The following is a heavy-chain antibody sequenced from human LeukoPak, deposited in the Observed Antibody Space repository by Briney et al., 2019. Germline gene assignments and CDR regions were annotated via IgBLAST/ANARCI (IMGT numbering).Heavy chain of an antibody. J-gene: IGHJ4*02. CDR2: IYYSGST. CDR3: ARAMSGRFDY. Sequence: SSETLSLTCTVSGGSMSPYYWGWIRQPPGKGLEWTGYIYYSGSTNCNPSLNSRVTISVDTSKNQFSLRLSSVTAADTAIYYCARAMSGRFDYWGQGTLVTVSS. CDR1: GGSMSPYY. D-gene: IGHD5/OR15-5a*01. V-gene: IGHV4-59*08.